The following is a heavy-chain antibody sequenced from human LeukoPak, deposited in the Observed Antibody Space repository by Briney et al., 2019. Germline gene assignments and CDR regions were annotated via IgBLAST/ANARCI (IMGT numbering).Heavy chain of an antibody. CDR3: AGRYCSSTSCYSDC. V-gene: IGHV3-30*02. CDR2: IRYDGSNK. CDR1: GFTFSSYG. D-gene: IGHD2-2*02. Sequence: PGGSPRLSCAASGFTFSSYGMHWVRQAPGKGLEWVAFIRYDGSNKYYADSVKGRFTISRDNSKNTLYLQMNSLRAEDTAVYYCAGRYCSSTSCYSDCWGQGTLVTVSS. J-gene: IGHJ4*02.